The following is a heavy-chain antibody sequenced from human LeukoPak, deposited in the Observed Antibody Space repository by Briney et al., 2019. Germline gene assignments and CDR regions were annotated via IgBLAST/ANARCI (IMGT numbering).Heavy chain of an antibody. CDR2: IYYSGTT. J-gene: IGHJ4*02. D-gene: IGHD5-12*01. V-gene: IGHV4-59*01. CDR3: ARTYSAYGQFDF. CDR1: GASISGYY. Sequence: SETLSLTCTVSGASISGYYWSWIRQPPGKGLEWIGYIYYSGTTTYNSSLKSRVTISVDTSKNQFSLKLGSVTAADTAVYYCARTYSAYGQFDFWGQGTLVTVSS.